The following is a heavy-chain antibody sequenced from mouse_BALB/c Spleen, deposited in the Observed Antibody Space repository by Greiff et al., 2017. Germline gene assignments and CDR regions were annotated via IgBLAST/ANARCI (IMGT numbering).Heavy chain of an antibody. CDR3: TRGDGNYFDY. D-gene: IGHD2-1*01. CDR1: GYTFTDYE. Sequence: VQLQQSGAELVRPGASVTLSCKASGYTFTDYEMHWVKQTPVHGLEWIGAIDPETGGTAYNQKFKGKATLTADKSSSTAYMELRSLTSEDSAVYYCTRGDGNYFDYWGQGTTLTVSS. CDR2: IDPETGGT. J-gene: IGHJ2*01. V-gene: IGHV1-15*01.